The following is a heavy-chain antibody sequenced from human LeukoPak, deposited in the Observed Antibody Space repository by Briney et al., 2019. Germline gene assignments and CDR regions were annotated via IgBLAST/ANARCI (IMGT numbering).Heavy chain of an antibody. CDR1: GFTFSSYA. CDR2: IRGSGGST. V-gene: IGHV3-23*01. J-gene: IGHJ4*02. D-gene: IGHD4-17*01. CDR3: AKDHNNRRSDVLRYFDY. Sequence: GGSLRLSCAASGFTFSSYAMSWVRQAPGKGLEWVSAIRGSGGSTYYADSVKGRFTISRDNSKTTLYLQMNSLRAEDSAVYYCAKDHNNRRSDVLRYFDYWGQGTLVTVST.